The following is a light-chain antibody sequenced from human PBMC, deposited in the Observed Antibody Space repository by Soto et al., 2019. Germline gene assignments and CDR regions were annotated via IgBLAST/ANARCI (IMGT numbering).Light chain of an antibody. CDR3: QQRSNWPPIT. CDR2: DAS. J-gene: IGKJ5*01. V-gene: IGKV3-11*01. Sequence: IVWRQAPASLSLSPAERATLSCRASQSVSSYLAWYQQKPGQAPRLLIYDASNRATGIPARFSGSGSGTDFTLTISSLEPEDFAVYYCQQRSNWPPITFGQGTRLEIK. CDR1: QSVSSY.